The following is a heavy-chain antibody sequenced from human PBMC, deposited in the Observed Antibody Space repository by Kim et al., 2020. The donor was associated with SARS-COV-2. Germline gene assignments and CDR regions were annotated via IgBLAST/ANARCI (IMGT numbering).Heavy chain of an antibody. J-gene: IGHJ4*02. D-gene: IGHD3-3*01. CDR3: AKLEWEGELRGQFDY. CDR1: GFTFSSYG. CDR2: ISYDGSNK. V-gene: IGHV3-30*18. Sequence: GGSLRLSCAASGFTFSSYGMHWVRQAPGKGLEWVAVISYDGSNKYYADSVKGRFTISRDNSKNTLYLQMNSLRAEDTAVYYCAKLEWEGELRGQFDYWGQGTLVTVSS.